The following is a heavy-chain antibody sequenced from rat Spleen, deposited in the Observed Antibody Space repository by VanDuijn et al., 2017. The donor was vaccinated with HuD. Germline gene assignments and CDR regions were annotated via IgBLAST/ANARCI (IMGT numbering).Heavy chain of an antibody. CDR1: GFSLTSYH. CDR2: IWTCGSP. D-gene: IGHD1-12*01. V-gene: IGHV2-43*01. Sequence: QVQLKESGPGLVQPSQTLSLTCTVSGFSLTSYHVSWVRQPPGKSLEWMGVIWTCGSPAYNSLLKTRLSASRDISKCQVFLKMNSLQTEDTATYHCVRANRESYAHFDYWGQGIMVTVSS. CDR3: VRANRESYAHFDY. J-gene: IGHJ2*01.